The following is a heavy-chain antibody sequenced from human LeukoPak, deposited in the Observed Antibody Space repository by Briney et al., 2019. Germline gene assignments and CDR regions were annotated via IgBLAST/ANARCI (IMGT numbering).Heavy chain of an antibody. V-gene: IGHV4-59*01. J-gene: IGHJ4*02. CDR3: ARVLDYFGSGTYSFDY. CDR2: IYYSGST. Sequence: SETLSLTCTVSGGSFNSYYWSWIRQPPGKGLEWIGYIYYSGSTNYNPSLKSRVTISLDTSKNQFSLKLSSVTAAETAVYYCARVLDYFGSGTYSFDYWGQGTLVTVSS. D-gene: IGHD3-10*01. CDR1: GGSFNSYY.